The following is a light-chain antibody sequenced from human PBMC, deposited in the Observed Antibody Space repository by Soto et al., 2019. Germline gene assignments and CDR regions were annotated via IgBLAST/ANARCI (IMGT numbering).Light chain of an antibody. CDR2: TSG. CDR1: QRITTY. V-gene: IGKV1-39*01. Sequence: IHMTQSPSSLSASVGDRVTISCRAGQRITTYLNWYQQKPGEAPKLLISTSGTLQRGVPSRFSGSGSGTDFTLTITSLQRADFATYFCQQTYSTPYTFGQGTQLEIK. J-gene: IGKJ2*01. CDR3: QQTYSTPYT.